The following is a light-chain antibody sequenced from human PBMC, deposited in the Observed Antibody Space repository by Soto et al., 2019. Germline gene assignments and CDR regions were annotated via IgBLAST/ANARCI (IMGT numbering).Light chain of an antibody. CDR3: LSYTSSSSLYV. CDR1: SRDVGAYNY. Sequence: QSALTQPASVSGSPGQSITISCTGSSRDVGAYNYVSWYQQHPASAPKLIIFDVNNRPSGVSNRFSGSKSGNTASLTISGLQAEDEADYYCLSYTSSSSLYVFGSGTKVTVL. CDR2: DVN. V-gene: IGLV2-14*03. J-gene: IGLJ1*01.